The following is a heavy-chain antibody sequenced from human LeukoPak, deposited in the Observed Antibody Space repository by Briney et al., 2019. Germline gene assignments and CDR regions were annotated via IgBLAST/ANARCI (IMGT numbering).Heavy chain of an antibody. CDR3: AREPSISMFRGDIIFHVFDI. V-gene: IGHV1-69*06. Sequence: ASVKVSCKASGGTFISYGISWVRQAPGQGLEWMGGIIPIFGSTNYTQKFQGRVTITADKSTSTVYMELSSLRSDDTAVYYCAREPSISMFRGDIIFHVFDIWGQGTMVTVSS. CDR2: IIPIFGST. J-gene: IGHJ3*02. D-gene: IGHD3-10*01. CDR1: GGTFISYG.